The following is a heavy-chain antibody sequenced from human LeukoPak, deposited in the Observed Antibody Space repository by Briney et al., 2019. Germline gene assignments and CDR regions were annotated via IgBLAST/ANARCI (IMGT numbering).Heavy chain of an antibody. Sequence: SETLSLTCAVYGGSFSGYYWSWIRQPPGKGLEWIGEINHSGSTNYNPSLKSRVTISVDTSKNQFSLKLSSVTAADTAVYYCASTVTPDGMDVWGKGTTVTVSS. CDR1: GGSFSGYY. CDR3: ASTVTPDGMDV. V-gene: IGHV4-34*01. D-gene: IGHD4-17*01. J-gene: IGHJ6*04. CDR2: INHSGST.